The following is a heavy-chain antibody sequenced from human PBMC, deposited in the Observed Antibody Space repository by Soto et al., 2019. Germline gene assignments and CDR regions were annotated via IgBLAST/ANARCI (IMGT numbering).Heavy chain of an antibody. Sequence: QVQLVQSGAEVKKPGASVRLSCEASGYTFTTYAMHWVRQAPGQRLEWMGWINTGNGNTRYSRKFQGRVTITRDTSASTAYVELSSLRSEDTAVYYCARDKGYCSGTTCYNPLFDRWGQGTPVTVSS. D-gene: IGHD2-2*02. J-gene: IGHJ4*02. CDR3: ARDKGYCSGTTCYNPLFDR. CDR1: GYTFTTYA. V-gene: IGHV1-3*04. CDR2: INTGNGNT.